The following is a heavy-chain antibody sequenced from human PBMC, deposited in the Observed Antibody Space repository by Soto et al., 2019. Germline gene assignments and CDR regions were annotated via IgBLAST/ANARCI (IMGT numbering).Heavy chain of an antibody. CDR3: ARRRELSGDALRRYFDL. CDR1: GGSISSSNW. Sequence: QVQLQESGPGLVKPSGTLSLTCAVSGGSISSSNWWSWVRQPPGKGLEWIGEIYHSGSTNYNPSLKSRVTISVDKSKNQFSLKLSSGTAADTAVYYCARRRELSGDALRRYFDLWGRGTLVTVSS. CDR2: IYHSGST. J-gene: IGHJ2*01. V-gene: IGHV4-4*02. D-gene: IGHD4-17*01.